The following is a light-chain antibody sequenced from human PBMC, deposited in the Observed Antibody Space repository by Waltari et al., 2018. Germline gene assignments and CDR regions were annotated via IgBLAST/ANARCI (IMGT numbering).Light chain of an antibody. CDR2: AAS. Sequence: EIVLTHSPGTLSLSHGERAPPSCRASQSVSGTLAWYQQKPGQPPRLLIYAASIRATGIPDRFSGSGSGTDFTLTISRLEPEDFAVYYCQHYVRLPVTFGQGTKVEIK. CDR3: QHYVRLPVT. CDR1: QSVSGT. V-gene: IGKV3-20*01. J-gene: IGKJ1*01.